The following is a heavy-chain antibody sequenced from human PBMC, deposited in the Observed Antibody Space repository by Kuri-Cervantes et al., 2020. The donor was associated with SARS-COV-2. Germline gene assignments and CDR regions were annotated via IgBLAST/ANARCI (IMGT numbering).Heavy chain of an antibody. Sequence: GGSLRLSCAASGFTFSSYGMHWVRQAPGKGLEWMAVISYDGSNKYYADSVKGRFTISRDNSKNTLYLQMNSLRAEDTAVYYCAKSSGTADGGFDPWGQGTLVTVSS. J-gene: IGHJ5*02. D-gene: IGHD6-19*01. V-gene: IGHV3-30*18. CDR1: GFTFSSYG. CDR2: ISYDGSNK. CDR3: AKSSGTADGGFDP.